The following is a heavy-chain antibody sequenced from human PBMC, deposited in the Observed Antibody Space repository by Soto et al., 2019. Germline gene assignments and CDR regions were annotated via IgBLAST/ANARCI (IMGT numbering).Heavy chain of an antibody. CDR3: ARVGGFGATTIDY. V-gene: IGHV4-30-4*01. Sequence: QVQLQESGPGLVKPSQTLSLTCTVSGGSISSGDYYWSWIRQPPGKGLEWIGYIYYSGSTYYNPSLKSRVTISVDTSTNQFSLKLSSVTAADPAVYYCARVGGFGATTIDYWGQGTLVTVSS. J-gene: IGHJ4*02. D-gene: IGHD3-10*01. CDR2: IYYSGST. CDR1: GGSISSGDYY.